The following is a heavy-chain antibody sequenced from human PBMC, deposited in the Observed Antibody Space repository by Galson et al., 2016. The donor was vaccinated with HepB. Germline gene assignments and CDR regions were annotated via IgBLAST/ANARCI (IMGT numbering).Heavy chain of an antibody. CDR1: GGSISSGGYY. D-gene: IGHD5-18*01. Sequence: TLSLTCTVSGGSISSGGYYWSWIRQHPGKGLEWIGYIHYSGSTYYNPSLESRVSISVGTSKNRFSLKLSSVAAADTAVYYCARDKNERGYSYGHFDYWGQGALVTVSS. V-gene: IGHV4-31*02. CDR3: ARDKNERGYSYGHFDY. CDR2: IHYSGST. J-gene: IGHJ4*02.